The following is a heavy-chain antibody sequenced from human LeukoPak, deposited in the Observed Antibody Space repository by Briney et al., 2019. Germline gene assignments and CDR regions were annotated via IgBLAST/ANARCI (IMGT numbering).Heavy chain of an antibody. D-gene: IGHD1-26*01. J-gene: IGHJ3*02. CDR3: ARETVSVFRGVAFDI. Sequence: SQTLSPTCTVSGGSISSGDYYWSWIRQPPGKGLEWIGYIYYSGSTYYNPSLKSRVTISVDTSKNQFSLKLSSVTAADTAVYYCARETVSVFRGVAFDIWGQGTMVTVSS. CDR2: IYYSGST. CDR1: GGSISSGDYY. V-gene: IGHV4-30-4*01.